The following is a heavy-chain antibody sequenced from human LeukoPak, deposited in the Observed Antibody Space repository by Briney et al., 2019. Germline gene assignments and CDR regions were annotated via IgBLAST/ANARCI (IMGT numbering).Heavy chain of an antibody. J-gene: IGHJ4*02. CDR1: GFAFNNYA. D-gene: IGHD1-26*01. V-gene: IGHV3-23*01. Sequence: GGSLRLSCAPSGFAFNNYAMTWVRQAPGKGLEWVSNINDNGGQRHYADSVKGRFTISRDNSKNTLFLQMDSLRAEDTAVYYCAKTQWKVGATDYFDYWGQGILVTVSS. CDR2: INDNGGQR. CDR3: AKTQWKVGATDYFDY.